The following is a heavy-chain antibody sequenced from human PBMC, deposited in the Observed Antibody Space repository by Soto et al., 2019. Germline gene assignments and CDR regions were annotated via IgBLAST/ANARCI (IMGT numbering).Heavy chain of an antibody. V-gene: IGHV3-33*01. CDR2: IVREGTEQ. CDR3: ARDDDYPDNGFDY. D-gene: IGHD4-17*01. Sequence: QAPGKGLEWLAVIVREGTEQCYADSVKGRFTISRDNSKNTLYLQMNSLRVDDTAVYYCARDDDYPDNGFDYWGQGTLLTVSS. J-gene: IGHJ4*02.